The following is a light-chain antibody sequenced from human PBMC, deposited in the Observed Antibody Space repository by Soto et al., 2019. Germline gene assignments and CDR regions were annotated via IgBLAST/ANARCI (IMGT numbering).Light chain of an antibody. CDR2: EVS. V-gene: IGLV2-14*03. J-gene: IGLJ1*01. Sequence: QSAPTQPAPLSGSPGQSITISRTGTSSAVGAYDFVSWYQQHPDKAPKLMIYEVSNRPSGVSNRFSGSKSVNTATLTISGLQAEDEADYYCSSYTSSSTRVFGTGTKVTVL. CDR1: SSAVGAYDF. CDR3: SSYTSSSTRV.